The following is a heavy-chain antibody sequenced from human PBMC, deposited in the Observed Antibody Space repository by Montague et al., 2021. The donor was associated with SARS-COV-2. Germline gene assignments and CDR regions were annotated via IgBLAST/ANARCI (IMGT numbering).Heavy chain of an antibody. Sequence: SETLSLTCTVSGGSVSSGGYYWSWIRQPPGKGLEWIGYIYYSGSTNYNPSLKSRVTISLDTSKNQFSLKLTSVTAADTAGYYCARVSLAAAATRSDYWGQGTLVTVSS. J-gene: IGHJ4*02. CDR2: IYYSGST. D-gene: IGHD6-13*01. CDR1: GGSVSSGGYY. CDR3: ARVSLAAAATRSDY. V-gene: IGHV4-61*08.